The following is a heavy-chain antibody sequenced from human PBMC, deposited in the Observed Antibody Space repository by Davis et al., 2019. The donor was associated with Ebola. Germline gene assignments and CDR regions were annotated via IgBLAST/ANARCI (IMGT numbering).Heavy chain of an antibody. V-gene: IGHV3-23*01. J-gene: IGHJ4*02. CDR3: TSIQLWFGEHFDF. CDR2: ISNSGDRA. D-gene: IGHD3-10*01. Sequence: GGSLRLSCAASGFSFSSYAMSWVRQAPGKGLEWVSGISNSGDRAYYADSVKGRFTISRDNSKNTLSLEMNSLRAEDTAIYYCTSIQLWFGEHFDFWGQGTLVAVSS. CDR1: GFSFSSYA.